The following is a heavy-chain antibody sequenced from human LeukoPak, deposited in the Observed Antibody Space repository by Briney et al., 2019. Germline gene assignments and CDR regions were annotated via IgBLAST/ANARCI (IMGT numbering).Heavy chain of an antibody. CDR3: ARRGGTVATIGDDFDY. V-gene: IGHV3-23*01. D-gene: IGHD5-12*01. CDR1: AFTFSTYA. J-gene: IGHJ4*02. Sequence: GGSLRLSCAASAFTFSTYAMSWVRQAPGKGLEWVSGISNSGGSTPYADSVRGRFTIPRDNSKNTLYVQMNSLRAEDTAIYYCARRGGTVATIGDDFDYWGQGTVVTVSS. CDR2: ISNSGGST.